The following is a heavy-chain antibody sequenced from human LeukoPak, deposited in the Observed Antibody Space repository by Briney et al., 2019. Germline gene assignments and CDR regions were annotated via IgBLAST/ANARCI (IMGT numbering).Heavy chain of an antibody. V-gene: IGHV3-7*01. CDR3: ARDGGGYCSSTSCLVDYYYYYYMDV. CDR2: IKQDGSEK. CDR1: GFTFSSYW. D-gene: IGHD2-2*01. J-gene: IGHJ6*03. Sequence: GGSLRLSCAASGFTFSSYWMSWVRQAPGKGLEWVANIKQDGSEKYYVDSVKGRFTISRDNAKNSLYLQMNSLRAEDTAVYYRARDGGGYCSSTSCLVDYYYYYYMDVWGKGTTVTASS.